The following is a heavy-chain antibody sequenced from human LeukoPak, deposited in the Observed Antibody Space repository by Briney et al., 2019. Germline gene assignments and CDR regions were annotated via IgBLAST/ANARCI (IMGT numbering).Heavy chain of an antibody. J-gene: IGHJ5*02. Sequence: SETLSLTCTVSGGSISSSTYYWGWIRQPPGKGPEWIGHIDNSGSTYSNPSLKSRVTISEDTSKNQFSLKLSSVTAADTAVYYCARYIAAAGTSWFDPWGQGTLVTVSS. V-gene: IGHV4-39*07. CDR1: GGSISSSTYY. D-gene: IGHD6-13*01. CDR2: IDNSGST. CDR3: ARYIAAAGTSWFDP.